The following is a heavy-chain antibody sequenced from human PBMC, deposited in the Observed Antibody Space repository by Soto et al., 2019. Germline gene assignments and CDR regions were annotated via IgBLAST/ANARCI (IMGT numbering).Heavy chain of an antibody. D-gene: IGHD6-19*01. Sequence: GGSLRLSCAASGFTFSSYSMNWVRQAPGEGLEWVSSISSSSSYIYYADSVKGRSTISRDNAKNSLYLQMNSLRAEDTAVYYCARGVIAVAGPIWGQGTLVTV. J-gene: IGHJ4*02. CDR1: GFTFSSYS. V-gene: IGHV3-21*01. CDR3: ARGVIAVAGPI. CDR2: ISSSSSYI.